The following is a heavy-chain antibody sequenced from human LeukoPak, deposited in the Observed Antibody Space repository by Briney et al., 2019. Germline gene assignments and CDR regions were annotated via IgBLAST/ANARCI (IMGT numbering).Heavy chain of an antibody. CDR3: AKDPCSTTSCYSVY. J-gene: IGHJ4*02. V-gene: IGHV3-30*18. D-gene: IGHD2-2*01. CDR2: ISYDGSNK. Sequence: PGRSLRLSCAASGFTFSSYGMHWVRQAPGKGLGWVAVISYDGSNKYYADSVKGRFTISRDNSKNTLYLQMNSLRAEDTAVYYCAKDPCSTTSCYSVYWGQGTLVTVSS. CDR1: GFTFSSYG.